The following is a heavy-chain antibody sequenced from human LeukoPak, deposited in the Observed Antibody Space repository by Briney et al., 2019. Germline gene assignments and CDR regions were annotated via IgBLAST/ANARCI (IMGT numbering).Heavy chain of an antibody. V-gene: IGHV4-59*12. J-gene: IGHJ4*02. CDR1: GGSISRYY. CDR2: IYYSGST. D-gene: IGHD3-10*01. Sequence: PSETLSLTCTVSGGSISRYYWSWIRQPPGKGLEWIGYIYYSGSTNYNPSLKRRVTISVKTSKNQFSLKLSSVTAADTAVYYCARGRSYYYGSGSYSHYYFDYWGQGTLVTVSS. CDR3: ARGRSYYYGSGSYSHYYFDY.